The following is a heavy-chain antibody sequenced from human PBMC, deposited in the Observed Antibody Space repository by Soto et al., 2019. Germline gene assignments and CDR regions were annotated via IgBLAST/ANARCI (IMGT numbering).Heavy chain of an antibody. CDR3: ASGIQLWLRRINNGYSG. V-gene: IGHV1-69*14. J-gene: IGHJ4*02. D-gene: IGHD5-18*01. CDR1: GGTFSTYA. Sequence: QVQLVQSGAEVKKPESSVKVSCKAPGGTFSTYAISWVRQAPGQGLEWMGGIIPMFGTANYAQRFQDRVTMTADKSTNTVDMELSSLRSEDTAVYFCASGIQLWLRRINNGYSGWGQGTLVTVSS. CDR2: IIPMFGTA.